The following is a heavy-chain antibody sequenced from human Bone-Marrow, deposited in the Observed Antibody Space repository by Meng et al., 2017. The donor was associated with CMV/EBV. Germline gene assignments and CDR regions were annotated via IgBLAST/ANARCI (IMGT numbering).Heavy chain of an antibody. CDR1: GYTLTELS. CDR3: ATGPPQYDFWSGYYRNFDY. Sequence: QVPLVQSGAEVKKPGASGKVSCKVSGYTLTELSMHWVRQAPGKGLEWMGGFDPEDGETIYAQKFQGRVTMTEDTSTDTAYMELSSLRSEDTAVYYRATGPPQYDFWSGYYRNFDYWGQGTLVTVSS. J-gene: IGHJ4*02. D-gene: IGHD3-3*01. V-gene: IGHV1-24*01. CDR2: FDPEDGET.